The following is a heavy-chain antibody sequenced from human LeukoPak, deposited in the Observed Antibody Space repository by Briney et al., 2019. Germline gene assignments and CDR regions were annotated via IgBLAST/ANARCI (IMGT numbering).Heavy chain of an antibody. V-gene: IGHV4-4*07. CDR3: ARESGGSRPLDH. CDR2: MYTSGST. CDR1: GDSISSNY. D-gene: IGHD3-16*01. Sequence: SETLSLTCTVSGDSISSNYWTWIGQPAGKGLEWIGRMYTSGSTNYKPSLKSRVPISVDTSKHQFSLKLSSVTAADTAVYYCARESGGSRPLDHWGQGTPVTVSS. J-gene: IGHJ4*02.